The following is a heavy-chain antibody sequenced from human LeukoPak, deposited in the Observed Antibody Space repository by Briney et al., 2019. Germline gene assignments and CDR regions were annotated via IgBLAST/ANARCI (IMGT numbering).Heavy chain of an antibody. CDR3: ARGGYDILTGTSFFDP. V-gene: IGHV3-11*05. J-gene: IGHJ5*02. Sequence: SGGSLRLSCVASGFTFSDYYMSWIRQAPGKGLQYVSYISSSGTYANYANSVKGRFTNSRDNAKNSLYLQMNSLRADDTAVYYCARGGYDILTGTSFFDPWGQGTLVTVSS. D-gene: IGHD3-9*01. CDR1: GFTFSDYY. CDR2: ISSSGTYA.